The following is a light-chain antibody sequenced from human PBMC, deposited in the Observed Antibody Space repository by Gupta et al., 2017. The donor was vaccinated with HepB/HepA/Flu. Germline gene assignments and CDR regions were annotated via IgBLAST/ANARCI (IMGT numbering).Light chain of an antibody. V-gene: IGLV3-1*01. CDR2: QDT. Sequence: SYELSQPPSVSVSPRQTASITCSGDKLGDKYAYWYQQKPGQSPVLVIYQDTKRPSGIPERFSGSSSGNTATLTISGTQAMDEADYYCQAWETNTVVFGGGTKLTVL. CDR3: QAWETNTVV. J-gene: IGLJ2*01. CDR1: KLGDKY.